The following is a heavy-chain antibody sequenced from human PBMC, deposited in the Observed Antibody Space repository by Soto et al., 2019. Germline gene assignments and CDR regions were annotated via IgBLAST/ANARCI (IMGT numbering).Heavy chain of an antibody. J-gene: IGHJ5*02. Sequence: QVQLVQSGAEVKKPGSSVKVSCKASGGTFSNYAITWVRQAPGQGLEWLGRIIPIFGSANYAQKFQGRVTITADESTPRAYMELSSLRSDDTAVYYCAKDGSKDSYVGNWFDPWGQGSLVTVSS. CDR1: GGTFSNYA. V-gene: IGHV1-69*15. CDR2: IIPIFGSA. CDR3: AKDGSKDSYVGNWFDP. D-gene: IGHD1-26*01.